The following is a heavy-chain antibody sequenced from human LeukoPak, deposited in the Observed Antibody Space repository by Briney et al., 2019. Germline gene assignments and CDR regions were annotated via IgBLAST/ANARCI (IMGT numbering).Heavy chain of an antibody. CDR1: GGSISSYY. J-gene: IGHJ6*03. V-gene: IGHV4-59*08. CDR2: IYFTGTT. Sequence: SETLSLTCTVSGGSISSYYWTWIRQSPGKGLEWIGYIYFTGTTHYNPSLKSRLSISVDTSNNQFPLRLSSVTAADTAVYYCARLADCLGSSCYAGYFYYYYYMDVWGRGTTVTVSS. D-gene: IGHD2-2*01. CDR3: ARLADCLGSSCYAGYFYYYYYMDV.